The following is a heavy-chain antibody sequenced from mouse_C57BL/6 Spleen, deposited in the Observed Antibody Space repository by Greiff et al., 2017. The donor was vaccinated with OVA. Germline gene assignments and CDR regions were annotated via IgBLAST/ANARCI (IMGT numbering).Heavy chain of an antibody. J-gene: IGHJ2*01. Sequence: EVQVVESGPELVKPGASVKISCKASGYSFTDYNMNWVKQSNGKSLEWIGVINPNYGTTSYNQKFKGKATLTVDQSSSTAYMQLNSLTSEDSAVYYCASHYDYDKDGYYFDYWGQGTTLTVSS. D-gene: IGHD2-4*01. CDR1: GYSFTDYN. CDR3: ASHYDYDKDGYYFDY. CDR2: INPNYGTT. V-gene: IGHV1-39*01.